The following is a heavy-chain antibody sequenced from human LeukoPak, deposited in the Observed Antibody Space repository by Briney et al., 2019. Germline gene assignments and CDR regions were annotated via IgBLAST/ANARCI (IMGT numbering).Heavy chain of an antibody. CDR1: GGTFSSYA. J-gene: IGHJ6*02. Sequence: SVKVSCKASGGTFSSYAISWVRQAPGQGLEWMGGIIPIFGTANYAQKFQGRVTITADESTSTAYMELSSLRSEDTAVYYCARVPLDYGDYTYYYGMDVWGQGTTVTVSS. CDR2: IIPIFGTA. V-gene: IGHV1-69*13. CDR3: ARVPLDYGDYTYYYGMDV. D-gene: IGHD4-17*01.